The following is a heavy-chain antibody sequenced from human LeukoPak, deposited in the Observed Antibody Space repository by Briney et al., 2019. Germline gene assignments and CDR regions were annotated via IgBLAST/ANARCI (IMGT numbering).Heavy chain of an antibody. CDR1: GFTFSSYW. J-gene: IGHJ4*02. CDR2: INSDGSST. CDR3: AREWYYYDSSGYYLDY. D-gene: IGHD3-22*01. Sequence: PGGSLRLSCAASGFTFSSYWMHWVRQAPGKGLVWVSRINSDGSSTSYADSVKGRFSISRDNAKNSLYLQMNSLRAEDTAVYYCAREWYYYDSSGYYLDYWGQGTLVTVSS. V-gene: IGHV3-74*01.